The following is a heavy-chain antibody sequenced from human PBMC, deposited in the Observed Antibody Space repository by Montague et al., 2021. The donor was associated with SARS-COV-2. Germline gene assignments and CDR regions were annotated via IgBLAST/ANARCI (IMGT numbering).Heavy chain of an antibody. J-gene: IGHJ4*02. V-gene: IGHV4-59*01. CDR1: GGSINNYQ. CDR3: ARSPHIAGSGWPYYFDN. Sequence: SETLSLTCSVSGGSINNYQWNWIRQSPGKGPEWIGYINYIGDTNYNPSLRGRVTMSVDRSTNQFSLRLNSVTAADSAVYYRARSPHIAGSGWPYYFDNWGQGTLVTVSA. D-gene: IGHD6-19*01. CDR2: INYIGDT.